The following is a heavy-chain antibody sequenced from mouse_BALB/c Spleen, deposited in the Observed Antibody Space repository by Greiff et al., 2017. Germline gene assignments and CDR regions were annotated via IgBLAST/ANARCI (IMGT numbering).Heavy chain of an antibody. J-gene: IGHJ2*01. Sequence: VQLKQSGPGLVKPSQSLSLTCTVTGYSITSDYAWNWIRQFPGNKLEWMGYISYSGSTSYNPSLKSRISITRDTSKNQFFLQLNSVTTEDTATYYCARDYYRYGYFDYWGQGTTLTVSS. CDR1: GYSITSDYA. CDR3: ARDYYRYGYFDY. V-gene: IGHV3-2*02. D-gene: IGHD2-14*01. CDR2: ISYSGST.